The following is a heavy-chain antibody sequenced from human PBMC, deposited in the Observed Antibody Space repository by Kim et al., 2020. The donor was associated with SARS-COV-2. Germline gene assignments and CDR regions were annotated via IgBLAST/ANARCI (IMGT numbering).Heavy chain of an antibody. V-gene: IGHV3-30*02. Sequence: VKGRFTISRDNSKNTLYLQMNSLRAEDTAVYYCAKEKFGVVIITQSALDYWGQGTLVTVSS. D-gene: IGHD3-3*01. J-gene: IGHJ4*02. CDR3: AKEKFGVVIITQSALDY.